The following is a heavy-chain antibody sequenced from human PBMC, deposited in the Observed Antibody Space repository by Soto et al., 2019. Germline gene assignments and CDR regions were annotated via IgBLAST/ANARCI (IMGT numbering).Heavy chain of an antibody. CDR1: GGSISSYY. V-gene: IGHV4-59*01. Sequence: PSETLSLTCTVSGGSISSYYWSWIRQPPGKGLEWIGYIYYSGSTNYNPSLKSRVTISVDTSKNQFSLKLSSVTAADTAVYYCARDRDGSAAYWVQGTLVTVSS. J-gene: IGHJ4*02. CDR2: IYYSGST. D-gene: IGHD3-10*01. CDR3: ARDRDGSAAY.